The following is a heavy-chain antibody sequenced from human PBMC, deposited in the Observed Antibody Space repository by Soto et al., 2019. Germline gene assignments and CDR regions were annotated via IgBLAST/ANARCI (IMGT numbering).Heavy chain of an antibody. J-gene: IGHJ6*02. D-gene: IGHD6-13*01. Sequence: PGESLKISCKGSGYSFTSYWIGWVRQMPGKGLEWMGIIYPGDSDTRYSPSFQGQVTISADKSISTAYLQWSSLKASDTAMYYCASSGGYSSSWSYYYGMDVWGQGTTVTVS. CDR1: GYSFTSYW. V-gene: IGHV5-51*01. CDR2: IYPGDSDT. CDR3: ASSGGYSSSWSYYYGMDV.